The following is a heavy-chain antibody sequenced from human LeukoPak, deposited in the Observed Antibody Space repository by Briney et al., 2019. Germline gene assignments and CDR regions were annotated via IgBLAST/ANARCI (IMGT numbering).Heavy chain of an antibody. CDR1: GGSISSGVYY. Sequence: SETLSLTCTVSGGSISSGVYYWSWIRQHPGKGLEWIGYIYYSGSTYYNPSLKSRVTISVDTSKNQFSLKLSSVTAADTAVYYCARAVTHWYFDLWGRGTLVTVSS. CDR2: IYYSGST. CDR3: ARAVTHWYFDL. D-gene: IGHD1-14*01. V-gene: IGHV4-31*03. J-gene: IGHJ2*01.